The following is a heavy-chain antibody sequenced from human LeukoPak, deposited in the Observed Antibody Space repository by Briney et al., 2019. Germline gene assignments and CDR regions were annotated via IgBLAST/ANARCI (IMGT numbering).Heavy chain of an antibody. CDR2: ISYDGSNK. V-gene: IGHV3-30-3*01. Sequence: PAGGSLRLSCAASGFTFSSYAMHWVRQAPGKGLEWVAVISYDGSNKYYADSAKGRFTISRDNSKNTLYLQMNSLRAEDTAVYYCAKVGQWLGIDYWGQGTLVTVSS. CDR1: GFTFSSYA. CDR3: AKVGQWLGIDY. D-gene: IGHD6-19*01. J-gene: IGHJ4*02.